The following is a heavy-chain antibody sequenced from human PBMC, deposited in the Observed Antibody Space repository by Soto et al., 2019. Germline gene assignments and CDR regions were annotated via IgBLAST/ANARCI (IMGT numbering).Heavy chain of an antibody. CDR3: ASNMITFGGVIAPNQFDY. CDR1: EYTLTELS. V-gene: IGHV1-24*01. J-gene: IGHJ4*02. D-gene: IGHD3-16*02. Sequence: GASVKFSVKVSEYTLTELSMHWVRQAPGKGLEWRGGFDPEDGEKIYAQKFQGRVTMTEDTSTDTAYMELSSLRSEDTAVYYCASNMITFGGVIAPNQFDYWGQGTLVTVSS. CDR2: FDPEDGEK.